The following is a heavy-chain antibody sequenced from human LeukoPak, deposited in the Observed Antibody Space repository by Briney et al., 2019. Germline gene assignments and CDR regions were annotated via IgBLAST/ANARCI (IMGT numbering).Heavy chain of an antibody. Sequence: ASVKVSCKASGYTFTSYDINWVRQATGQGLEWMGWMNPNSGNTGYAQKFQGRVTMTRNTSISTAYMELSSLRSEDTAVYYCARVVTIVVVPAAKYNWFDPWGQGTLVTVSS. V-gene: IGHV1-8*01. CDR2: MNPNSGNT. J-gene: IGHJ5*02. D-gene: IGHD2-2*01. CDR1: GYTFTSYD. CDR3: ARVVTIVVVPAAKYNWFDP.